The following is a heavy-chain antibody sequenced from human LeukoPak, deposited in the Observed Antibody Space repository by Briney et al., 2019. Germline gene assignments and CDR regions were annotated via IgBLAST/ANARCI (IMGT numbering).Heavy chain of an antibody. D-gene: IGHD5-24*01. CDR3: ARDYGGDGYNSDY. V-gene: IGHV3-33*01. Sequence: GGSLRLSCAASGFTFSSYGMHWVRQAPGKGLEWVAVIWYDGSNKYYADSVKGRFTISRDNSKNTLYLQMNSLRAEDTAVYYCARDYGGDGYNSDYWGQGTLVTVSS. J-gene: IGHJ4*02. CDR2: IWYDGSNK. CDR1: GFTFSSYG.